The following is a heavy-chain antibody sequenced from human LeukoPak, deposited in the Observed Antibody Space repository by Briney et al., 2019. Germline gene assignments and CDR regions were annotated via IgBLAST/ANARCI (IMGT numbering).Heavy chain of an antibody. CDR3: TTRITMIVVVITTNDY. Sequence: TGGSLRLSCAASGFTFSNAWMSWVRQAPGKGLEWVGRIKSKTDGGTTDYAAPVKGRFTISRDDSKNTLYLQMYSLKTEDTAVYYCTTRITMIVVVITTNDYWGQGTLVTVSS. CDR1: GFTFSNAW. D-gene: IGHD3-22*01. J-gene: IGHJ4*02. CDR2: IKSKTDGGTT. V-gene: IGHV3-15*01.